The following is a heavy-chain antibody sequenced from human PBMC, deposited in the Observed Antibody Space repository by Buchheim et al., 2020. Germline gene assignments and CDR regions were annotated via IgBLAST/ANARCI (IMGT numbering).Heavy chain of an antibody. Sequence: QVQLVESGGGVVQPGRSLRLSCAASGFTFSSYGMHWVRQAPGKGLEWVAVISYDGSNKYYADSVKGRFTISRDNSKNTLYLQMNSLRAEDTAVYYCAKDRGPTHYYGTDVWGQGTT. V-gene: IGHV3-30*18. J-gene: IGHJ6*02. CDR1: GFTFSSYG. D-gene: IGHD1-1*01. CDR3: AKDRGPTHYYGTDV. CDR2: ISYDGSNK.